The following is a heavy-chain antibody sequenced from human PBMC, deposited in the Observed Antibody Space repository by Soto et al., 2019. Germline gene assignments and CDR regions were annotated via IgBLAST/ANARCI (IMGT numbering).Heavy chain of an antibody. CDR3: ATSGVYLDAFDI. CDR1: GGSISSYY. V-gene: IGHV4-59*01. J-gene: IGHJ3*02. D-gene: IGHD6-13*01. CDR2: IYYSGST. Sequence: QVQLQESGPGLVKPSETLSLTCTVSGGSISSYYWSWIRQPPGKGLEWIGYIYYSGSTNYNPSLKSRVTISVDTSKNQFSLKLSSVTAADTAVYYCATSGVYLDAFDIWGQGTMFTVSS.